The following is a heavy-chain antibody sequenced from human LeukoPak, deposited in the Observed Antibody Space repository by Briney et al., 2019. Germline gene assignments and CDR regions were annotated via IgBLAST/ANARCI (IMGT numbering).Heavy chain of an antibody. Sequence: GSLRLSCAASGFTFSSYAMSWVRQAPGKGLEWVSAISGSGGSTYYADSVKGRFTISRDNSKNTLYLQMNSLRAEDTAVYYCAKAPGYCSSTSCSFDYWGQGTLVTVSS. CDR1: GFTFSSYA. J-gene: IGHJ4*02. CDR2: ISGSGGST. D-gene: IGHD2-2*03. V-gene: IGHV3-23*01. CDR3: AKAPGYCSSTSCSFDY.